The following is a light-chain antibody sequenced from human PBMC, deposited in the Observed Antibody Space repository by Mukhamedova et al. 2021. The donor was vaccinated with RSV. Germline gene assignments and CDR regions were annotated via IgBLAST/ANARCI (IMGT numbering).Light chain of an antibody. CDR3: QQYNSYPWT. V-gene: IGKV1-5*03. CDR1: STW. J-gene: IGKJ1*01. Sequence: STWVAWYQQKPGKAPKLLIYKASSLESGVPSRFSGSGSGTEFTLTISSLQPDDFATYYCQQYNSYPWTFGQGTKVDIQ. CDR2: KAS.